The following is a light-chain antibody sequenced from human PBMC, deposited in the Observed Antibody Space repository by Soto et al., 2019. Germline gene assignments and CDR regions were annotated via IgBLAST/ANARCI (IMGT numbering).Light chain of an antibody. CDR3: MQGTHCPWT. J-gene: IGKJ1*01. CDR2: EVC. Sequence: DVVMTQSPLSLPVTLGQPASISCRSSQRLIHSVGSTYLSWFQQRPGQSPRRPIFEVCDRDSGVQDRFSGSGSGTDFTLKISRVEAEDVEVYYCMQGTHCPWTFGQGTDLEIK. V-gene: IGKV2-30*02. CDR1: QRLIHSVGSTY.